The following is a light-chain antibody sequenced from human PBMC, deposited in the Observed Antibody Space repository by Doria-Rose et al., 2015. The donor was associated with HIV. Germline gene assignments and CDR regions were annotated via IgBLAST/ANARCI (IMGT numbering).Light chain of an antibody. CDR2: DRT. J-gene: IGKJ1*01. CDR3: HQYGTSWT. V-gene: IGKV3-20*01. Sequence: TQSPGNLSLSPGERATLSCRASQSFSSTYFAWYQQKPGQAPSLLIYDRTTRATGIPDRFSASGSGTDFTLTINRLEPEDFALYYCHQYGTSWTFGQGTKVEI. CDR1: QSFSSTY.